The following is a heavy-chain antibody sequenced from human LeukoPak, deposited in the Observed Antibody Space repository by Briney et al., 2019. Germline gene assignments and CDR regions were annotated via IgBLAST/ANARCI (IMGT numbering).Heavy chain of an antibody. CDR1: GFTFSSYE. J-gene: IGHJ3*02. D-gene: IGHD2-15*01. CDR2: ISSSGSTI. CDR3: AARYCSGGSCRGVGAFDI. V-gene: IGHV3-48*03. Sequence: PGGSLRLSCAASGFTFSSYEMNWVRQAPGKGLEWVSYISSSGSTIYYADPLKGRFTISRDNAKNSLYLQMNSLRAEDTAVYYCAARYCSGGSCRGVGAFDIWGQGTMVTVSS.